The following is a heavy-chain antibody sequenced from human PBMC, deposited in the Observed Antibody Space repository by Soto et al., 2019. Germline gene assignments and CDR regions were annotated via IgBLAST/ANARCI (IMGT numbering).Heavy chain of an antibody. CDR3: AREYDDFWSGYSGNWFDP. J-gene: IGHJ5*02. Sequence: QVQLVQSGAEVKKPGASVKVSCKASGYTFTGYYMHWVRQAPGQGLEWMGWINPNSGGTNYAQKFQGWVTMTRDTSISTAYMELSRLRSDDTAVYYCAREYDDFWSGYSGNWFDPWGQGTLVTVSS. CDR2: INPNSGGT. V-gene: IGHV1-2*04. D-gene: IGHD3-3*01. CDR1: GYTFTGYY.